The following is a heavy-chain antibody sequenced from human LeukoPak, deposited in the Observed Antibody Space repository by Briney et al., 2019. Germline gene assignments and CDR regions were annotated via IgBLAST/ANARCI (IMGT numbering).Heavy chain of an antibody. D-gene: IGHD3-9*01. Sequence: ASVKVSCKASGYTFTSYYMHWVRQAPGQGLEWMGWISAYNGNTNYAQKLQGRVTMTTDTSTSTAYMELRSLRSDDTAVYYCARGAYYDILTGLLDYWGQGTLVTVSS. V-gene: IGHV1-18*04. CDR3: ARGAYYDILTGLLDY. CDR2: ISAYNGNT. J-gene: IGHJ4*02. CDR1: GYTFTSYY.